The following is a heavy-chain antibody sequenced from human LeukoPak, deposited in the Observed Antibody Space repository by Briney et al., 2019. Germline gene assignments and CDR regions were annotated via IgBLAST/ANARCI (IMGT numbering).Heavy chain of an antibody. D-gene: IGHD3-22*01. CDR1: GGSTSSGNYY. J-gene: IGHJ4*02. Sequence: SETLSLTCTVSGGSTSSGNYYWGWIRQPPGKGLEWIGGISSSGNTYYNPSLKSRITISIDTSKNHFSLKLSSVRAEDTAVYYCARAAYDSSGYLTLWGQGTLVAVSS. V-gene: IGHV4-39*02. CDR2: ISSSGNT. CDR3: ARAAYDSSGYLTL.